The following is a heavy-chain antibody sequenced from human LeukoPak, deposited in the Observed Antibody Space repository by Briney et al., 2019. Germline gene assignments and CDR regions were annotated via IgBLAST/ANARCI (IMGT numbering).Heavy chain of an antibody. D-gene: IGHD3-9*01. J-gene: IGHJ2*01. CDR2: IYYSGST. V-gene: IGHV4-61*01. CDR3: ARQYIDILTGYHRGELYWYFDL. CDR1: GGSISSGSYY. Sequence: SETLSLTCTVSGGSISSGSYYWSWIRQPPGKGLEWIGYIYYSGSTNYNPSLKSRVTISVDTSKNQFSLKLSSVTAADTAVYYCARQYIDILTGYHRGELYWYFDLWGRGTLVTVSS.